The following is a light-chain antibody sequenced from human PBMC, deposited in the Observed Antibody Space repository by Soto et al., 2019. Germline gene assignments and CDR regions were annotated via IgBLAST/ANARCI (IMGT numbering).Light chain of an antibody. CDR1: SSDVGDYNH. V-gene: IGLV2-18*01. Sequence: QSVLTQPPSVSGSPVQSVTISCTVTSSDVGDYNHVSWYQQSPGTVPKLIIYEVSSRPSGVPDRFSGSKSGNTASLTISGLQAEDEADYYCNLYTSSNTYVFGTGTKVTVL. J-gene: IGLJ1*01. CDR2: EVS. CDR3: NLYTSSNTYV.